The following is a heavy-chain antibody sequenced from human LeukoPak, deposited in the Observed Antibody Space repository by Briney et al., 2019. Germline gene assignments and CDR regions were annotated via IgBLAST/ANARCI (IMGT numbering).Heavy chain of an antibody. D-gene: IGHD6-13*01. V-gene: IGHV3-30*09. CDR2: ISYDGSNK. CDR3: AREGSSSWAALDV. J-gene: IGHJ6*04. Sequence: PGGSLRLSCAASGFTFSSYAMHWVRQAPGKGLEWVAVISYDGSNKYYADSVKGRFAISRDNSKNTLYLQMNSLRAEDTAVYYCAREGSSSWAALDVWGKGTTVTVSS. CDR1: GFTFSSYA.